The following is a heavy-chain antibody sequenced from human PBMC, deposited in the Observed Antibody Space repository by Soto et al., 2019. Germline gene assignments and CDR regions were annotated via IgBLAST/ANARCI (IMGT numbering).Heavy chain of an antibody. J-gene: IGHJ6*02. CDR3: ASSDFWSGYYPSYYYYGMDV. CDR2: IYYSGST. CDR1: GGSISSGGYY. Sequence: SETLSLTCTVSGGSISSGGYYWSWIRQHAGKGLEWIGYIYYSGSTYYNPSLKSRVTISVDTSKNQFSLKLSSVTAADTAVYYCASSDFWSGYYPSYYYYGMDVWGQGTTVTVSS. D-gene: IGHD3-3*01. V-gene: IGHV4-31*03.